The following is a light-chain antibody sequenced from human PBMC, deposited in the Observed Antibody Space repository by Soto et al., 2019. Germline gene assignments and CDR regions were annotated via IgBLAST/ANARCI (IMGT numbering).Light chain of an antibody. Sequence: FLLTQPHSVSESPGKTVTISCTRSSGSLASNYVQWYQQRPGSAPTTVIYEDNQRPSGVPDRFSGSIDSSSNSASLTISGLKTEDEADYYCQSYDNSIWVFGGGTQLTVL. CDR3: QSYDNSIWV. V-gene: IGLV6-57*03. J-gene: IGLJ3*02. CDR1: SGSLASNY. CDR2: EDN.